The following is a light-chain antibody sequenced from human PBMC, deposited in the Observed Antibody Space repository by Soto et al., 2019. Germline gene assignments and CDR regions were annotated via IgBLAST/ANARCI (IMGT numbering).Light chain of an antibody. CDR3: CSFAGSYSYV. V-gene: IGLV2-11*01. CDR1: SSDVGRYDY. J-gene: IGLJ1*01. CDR2: DVT. Sequence: QSVLTQPRSVSGSPGQSVTISCTGTSSDVGRYDYVSWYQQYPGEAPKLIIYDVTERPSGVPDRFYGSKSGNTASLTISGLRAEDEAAYSCCSFAGSYSYVFGSGTKVTGL.